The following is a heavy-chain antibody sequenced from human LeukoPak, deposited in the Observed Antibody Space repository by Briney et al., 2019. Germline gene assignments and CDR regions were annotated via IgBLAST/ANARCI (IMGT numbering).Heavy chain of an antibody. D-gene: IGHD5-18*01. Sequence: HPGGSLRLSCAASGFTFSSYSMNWVRQAPGKGLEWVSYISSSSSTIYYADSVKGRFTISRDNAKNSLYLQMNGLRAEDTAVYYCARRGLDTAYWGQGTLVTVSS. CDR2: ISSSSSTI. J-gene: IGHJ4*02. CDR1: GFTFSSYS. CDR3: ARRGLDTAY. V-gene: IGHV3-48*01.